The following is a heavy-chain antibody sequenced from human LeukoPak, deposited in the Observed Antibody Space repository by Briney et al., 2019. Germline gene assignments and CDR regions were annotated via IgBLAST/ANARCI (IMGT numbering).Heavy chain of an antibody. Sequence: PGGSLRLSCAASGFTVSSNYMSWVRQAPGKGLEWVSVIYSGGSTYYADSVKGRFTISRDNSKNTLYLQMNSLRAEDTAVYYCARGQRGVGATTYYFDYWGQGTLVTVSS. D-gene: IGHD1-26*01. CDR3: ARGQRGVGATTYYFDY. J-gene: IGHJ4*02. V-gene: IGHV3-66*01. CDR1: GFTVSSNY. CDR2: IYSGGST.